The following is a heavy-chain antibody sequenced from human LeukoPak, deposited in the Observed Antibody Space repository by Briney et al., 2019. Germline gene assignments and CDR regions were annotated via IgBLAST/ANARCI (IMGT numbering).Heavy chain of an antibody. D-gene: IGHD6-6*01. CDR1: GFTLSNSA. Sequence: GGSLRLSCAASGFTLSNSAMSWVRQAPGKGLEWVSGFSGPGKTYYAESVKGRFTLSRDTSKSTLYLQINSLRAEDTAVYYCAKAWWSTSSGGECIWGQGTMVTVSS. CDR2: FSGPGKT. J-gene: IGHJ3*02. CDR3: AKAWWSTSSGGECI. V-gene: IGHV3-23*01.